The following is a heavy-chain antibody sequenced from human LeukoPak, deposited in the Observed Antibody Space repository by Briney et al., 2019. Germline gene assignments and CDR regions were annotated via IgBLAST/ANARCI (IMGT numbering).Heavy chain of an antibody. CDR3: ARGTLVGATYNWFDP. CDR1: GGSFSSYY. CDR2: IYYSGST. D-gene: IGHD1-26*01. V-gene: IGHV4-59*01. Sequence: SETLSLTCAVYGGSFSSYYWSWIRQPPGKGLEWIGYIYYSGSTNYNPSLKSRVTISVDTSKNQFSLKLSSVTAADTAVYYCARGTLVGATYNWFDPWGQGTLVTVSS. J-gene: IGHJ5*02.